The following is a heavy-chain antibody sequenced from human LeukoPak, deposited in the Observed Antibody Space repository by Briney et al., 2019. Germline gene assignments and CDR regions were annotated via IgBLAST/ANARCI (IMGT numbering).Heavy chain of an antibody. CDR1: GFTFSSYA. CDR2: ISGSGGST. CDR3: AKAYQWLARFDY. Sequence: GSLILSCAASGFTFSSYAMSWVRQAPGKGLEWVSAISGSGGSTYYADSVKGRFTISRDNSKNTLYLQMNSLRAEDTAVYYCAKAYQWLARFDYWGQGTLVTVSS. D-gene: IGHD6-19*01. J-gene: IGHJ4*02. V-gene: IGHV3-23*01.